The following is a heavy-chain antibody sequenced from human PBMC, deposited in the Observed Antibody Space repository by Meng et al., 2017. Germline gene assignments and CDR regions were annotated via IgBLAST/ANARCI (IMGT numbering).Heavy chain of an antibody. V-gene: IGHV3-30*01. J-gene: IGHJ4*02. CDR3: AHFGY. Sequence: QVKLGGAGGGVVQPGRSLRLSCAAFGFTFSSYAMHWVRQAPGKGLEWVAVISYDGSNKYYADSVKGRFTISRDNSKNTLYLQMNSLRAEDTAVYYCAHFGYWGQGTLVTVSS. CDR1: GFTFSSYA. CDR2: ISYDGSNK.